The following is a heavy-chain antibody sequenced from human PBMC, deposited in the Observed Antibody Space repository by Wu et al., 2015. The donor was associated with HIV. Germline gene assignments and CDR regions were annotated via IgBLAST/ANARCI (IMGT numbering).Heavy chain of an antibody. D-gene: IGHD4-17*01. Sequence: QVQLVQSGAEVKKPGASVKVSCKASGYTFTGYYMHWVRQAPGQGLEWMGWINPNSGGTNYAQKFQGRVTMTRDTSISTAYMELSRLRSDDTAVYYCDQNDYEQIRNGIHVYHHYGMDVWGQGTTV. CDR1: GYTFTGYY. J-gene: IGHJ6*02. CDR3: DQNDYEQIRNGIHVYHHYGMDV. V-gene: IGHV1-2*02. CDR2: INPNSGGT.